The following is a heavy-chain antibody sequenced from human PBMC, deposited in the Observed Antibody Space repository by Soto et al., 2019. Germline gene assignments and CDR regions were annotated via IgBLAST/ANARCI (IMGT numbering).Heavy chain of an antibody. CDR3: ARGYYTSWYWFDR. D-gene: IGHD6-13*01. V-gene: IGHV4-61*08. J-gene: IGHJ2*01. CDR2: IYYSGGT. Sequence: QVQLQESGPGLVKPSETLSRTCTVSVSGGSVSTGGHYWSWIRQPPGKGLEWIGYIYYSGGTNYNPSLTSRVTIAVDTSKNQFSLKLTSVTTADTAVYYCARGYYTSWYWFDRWGSGTLVTVSS. CDR1: GGSVSTGGHY.